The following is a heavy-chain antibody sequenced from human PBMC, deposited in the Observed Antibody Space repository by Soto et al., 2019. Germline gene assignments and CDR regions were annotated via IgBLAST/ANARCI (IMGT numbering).Heavy chain of an antibody. CDR1: GFTFSSYG. CDR3: ASSYCSSTSCYAMRYFDY. V-gene: IGHV3-30*03. D-gene: IGHD2-2*01. CDR2: ISYDGSNK. Sequence: LRLSCAASGFTFSSYGMHWVRQAPGKGLEWVVVISYDGSNKYYADSVKGRFTISRDNSKNTLYLQMNSLRAEDTAVYYCASSYCSSTSCYAMRYFDYWGQGTLVTVSS. J-gene: IGHJ4*02.